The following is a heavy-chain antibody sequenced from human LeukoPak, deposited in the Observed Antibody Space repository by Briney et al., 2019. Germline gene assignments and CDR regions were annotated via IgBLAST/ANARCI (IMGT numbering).Heavy chain of an antibody. J-gene: IGHJ4*02. D-gene: IGHD2-15*01. CDR2: IKSKTDGGTT. CDR1: GFTFSNAW. V-gene: IGHV3-15*01. Sequence: GGSLRLSCAASGFTFSNAWMSWVRQAPGKGLEWVGRIKSKTDGGTTDYAAPVKGRFSISRDDSKNTLYLQMNSVKTEDTAVYYCTSRDTVDFDYWGQGTLVTVSA. CDR3: TSRDTVDFDY.